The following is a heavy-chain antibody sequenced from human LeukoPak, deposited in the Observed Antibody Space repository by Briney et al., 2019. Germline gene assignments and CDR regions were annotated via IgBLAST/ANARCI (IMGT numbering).Heavy chain of an antibody. CDR2: IYYSGST. D-gene: IGHD3-3*01. Sequence: SETLSLTCTVSGGSISSYYWSWIRQPPGKGLEWIGYIYYSGSTNYNPSLKSRVTMSVDTSKNQFSLKLSSVTAADTAAYYCAATYYDFWSGYSNDYWGQGTLVTVSS. J-gene: IGHJ4*02. CDR1: GGSISSYY. CDR3: AATYYDFWSGYSNDY. V-gene: IGHV4-59*12.